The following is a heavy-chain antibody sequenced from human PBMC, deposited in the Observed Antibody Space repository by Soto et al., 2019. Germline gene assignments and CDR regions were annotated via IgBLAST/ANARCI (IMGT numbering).Heavy chain of an antibody. Sequence: QVQLQESGPGLVKPSQTLSVTCAISGDSVSGNSAAWNWIRLSPSRGLEWLARTYYRSRWYNDSAVSVRSRITVNADTSKNQFSLQLTSVTLEDTAIYYCAGTTSHHWLYMDVCGRGTTVTVSS. CDR3: AGTTSHHWLYMDV. CDR1: GDSVSGNSAA. V-gene: IGHV6-1*01. J-gene: IGHJ6*03. D-gene: IGHD1-1*01. CDR2: TYYRSRWYN.